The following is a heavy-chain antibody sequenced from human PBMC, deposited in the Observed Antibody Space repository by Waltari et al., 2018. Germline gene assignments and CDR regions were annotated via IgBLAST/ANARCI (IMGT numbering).Heavy chain of an antibody. CDR1: GFSPSTSGVG. J-gene: IGHJ4*02. CDR3: AHEYNWNYGN. Sequence: QITLKECGPTLVKPTQTLTLTCTSSGFSPSTSGVGVGWIRQPPGKALEWLALIYWNDDKRYSTSLKSRLTTTKDTSKNLVVLTMTNMDPVDTATYDCAHEYNWNYGNWGQGTLVTVSS. CDR2: IYWNDDK. V-gene: IGHV2-5*01. D-gene: IGHD1-7*01.